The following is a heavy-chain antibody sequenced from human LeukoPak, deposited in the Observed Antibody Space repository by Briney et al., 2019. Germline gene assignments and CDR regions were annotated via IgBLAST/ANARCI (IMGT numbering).Heavy chain of an antibody. CDR2: IHRSGSP. V-gene: IGHV4-4*02. CDR3: AREILGGFNPGAY. CDR1: LDSTTSNF. Sequence: SETLSLTCTVSLDSTTSNFWSWVRQPPGKGLEWIGEIHRSGSPNYYPSLQSRVTISIDSSRNQIALELSSVTAADTAVYYCAREILGGFNPGAYWGQGTLVTVSS. D-gene: IGHD1-14*01. J-gene: IGHJ4*02.